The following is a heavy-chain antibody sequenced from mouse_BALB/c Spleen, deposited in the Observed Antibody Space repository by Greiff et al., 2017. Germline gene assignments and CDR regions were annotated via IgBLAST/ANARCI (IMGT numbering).Heavy chain of an antibody. CDR3: ARNSGTLYYAMDY. J-gene: IGHJ4*01. Sequence: VKLMESGPGLVQPSQSLSITCTVSGFSLTSYGVHWVRQSPGKGLEWLGVIWSGGSTDYNAAFISRLSISKDNSKSQVFFKMNSLQANDTAIYYCARNSGTLYYAMDYWGQGTSVTVSS. V-gene: IGHV2-2*02. CDR1: GFSLTSYG. D-gene: IGHD4-1*01. CDR2: IWSGGST.